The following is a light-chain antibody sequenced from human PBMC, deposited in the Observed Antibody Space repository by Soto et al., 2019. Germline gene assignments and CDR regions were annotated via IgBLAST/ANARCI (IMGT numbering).Light chain of an antibody. CDR2: EGS. CDR3: CSYRGSSTSVI. Sequence: ALTQPASVSGSPGQSISISCTGTSSDVGRYNLVSWYQQHPGQAPKLIIYEGSKRPSGVSNRFSGSKSGNTASLTISGLQAEDEADYYCCSYRGSSTSVIFGGGTKVTVL. CDR1: SSDVGRYNL. J-gene: IGLJ2*01. V-gene: IGLV2-23*01.